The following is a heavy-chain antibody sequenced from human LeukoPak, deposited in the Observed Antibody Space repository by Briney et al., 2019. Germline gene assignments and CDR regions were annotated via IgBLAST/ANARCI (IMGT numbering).Heavy chain of an antibody. Sequence: GGSLRFSCAASGFTFDDYAMHWVRQAPGKGLEWVSGISWNSGSIGYADSVKGRFTISRDNAKNSLYLQMNSLRAEDTAVYYRARESFLGATKIWGQGNLVTVSS. D-gene: IGHD1-26*01. CDR2: ISWNSGSI. V-gene: IGHV3-9*01. CDR3: ARESFLGATKI. J-gene: IGHJ4*02. CDR1: GFTFDDYA.